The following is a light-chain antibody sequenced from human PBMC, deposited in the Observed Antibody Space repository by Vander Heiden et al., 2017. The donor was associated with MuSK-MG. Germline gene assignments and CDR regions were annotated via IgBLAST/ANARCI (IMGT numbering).Light chain of an antibody. CDR3: QVWDDNSDHVI. CDR1: NIGIES. Sequence: SCLLTQPPPLSLPPGQTARITCGGNNIGIESVHWYQQKPGQAPVVVIYDDSDRPSGIPERFSGFNSGKTVTLTISRVEAGDEADYYCQVWDDNSDHVIFGGGTKLTV. J-gene: IGLJ2*01. V-gene: IGLV3-21*02. CDR2: DDS.